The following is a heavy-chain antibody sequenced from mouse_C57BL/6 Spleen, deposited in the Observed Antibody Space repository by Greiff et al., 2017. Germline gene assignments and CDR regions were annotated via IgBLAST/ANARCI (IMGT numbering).Heavy chain of an antibody. CDR1: GYAFSSYW. Sequence: QVQLQQSGPELVKPGASVKISCKASGYAFSSYWITWVKQRPGQGLEWIGDIYPGSGSTNYNEKFKSKATLTVDTSSSTAYMQLSSLTSEDSAVYYCASSLTTVVDYWGQGTTLTVSS. D-gene: IGHD1-1*01. CDR2: IYPGSGST. V-gene: IGHV1-55*01. CDR3: ASSLTTVVDY. J-gene: IGHJ2*01.